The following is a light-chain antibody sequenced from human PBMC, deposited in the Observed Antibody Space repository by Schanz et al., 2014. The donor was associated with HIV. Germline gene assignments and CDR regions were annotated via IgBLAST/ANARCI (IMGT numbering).Light chain of an antibody. Sequence: QSALTQPRSVSGSPGQSVAISCTGTRSDVGGYDHVSWYQQHPGKAPKLMIYGVTKRPSGVPDRFSGSKSGNTASLTISGLQAEDEADYYCCSYAGSSTYVVFGGGTKLTVL. CDR2: GVT. CDR1: RSDVGGYDH. J-gene: IGLJ2*01. CDR3: CSYAGSSTYVV. V-gene: IGLV2-11*01.